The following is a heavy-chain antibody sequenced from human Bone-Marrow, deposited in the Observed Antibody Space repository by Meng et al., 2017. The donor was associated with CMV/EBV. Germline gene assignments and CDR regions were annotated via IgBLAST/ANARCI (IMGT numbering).Heavy chain of an antibody. CDR1: GYTFTGYY. CDR2: INPNSGGT. D-gene: IGHD3-22*01. J-gene: IGHJ3*02. Sequence: ASVKVSCKASGYTFTGYYMHWVRQAPGQGLEWMGWINPNSGGTNYAQKFQGRVTMTRDTSISTAYMELSRLRSYDTAVYYCARSNDYYDSSGYGGDAFDIWGQGTMVTVSS. V-gene: IGHV1-2*02. CDR3: ARSNDYYDSSGYGGDAFDI.